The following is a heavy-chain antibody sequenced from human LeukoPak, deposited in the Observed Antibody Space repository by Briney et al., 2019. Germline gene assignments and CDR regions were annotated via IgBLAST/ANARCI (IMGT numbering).Heavy chain of an antibody. D-gene: IGHD1-26*01. J-gene: IGHJ3*02. CDR3: ARDDGIQGDI. CDR2: IYYSGST. V-gene: IGHV4-31*03. Sequence: SETLSLTCTVSGGSISSGGYYWSWIRQHPGKGLEWIGYIYYSGSTYYNPSLKSRVTISVDTSKNQFSLKLSSVTAADTAVYYCARDDGIQGDIWGQGTVVTVSS. CDR1: GGSISSGGYY.